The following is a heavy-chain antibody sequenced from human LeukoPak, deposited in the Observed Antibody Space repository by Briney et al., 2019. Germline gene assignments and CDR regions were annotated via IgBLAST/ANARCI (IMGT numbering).Heavy chain of an antibody. CDR2: FDPEGGET. J-gene: IGHJ4*02. D-gene: IGHD3-22*01. CDR3: ATDRDYYDSSGFDY. Sequence: GASVKVSCKVSGYTLTELSMHWVRQAPGKGLEWMGGFDPEGGETIYAQKFQGRATMTEDTSTDAAYMELSSLRSEDTAVYYCATDRDYYDSSGFDYWGQGTLVTVSS. CDR1: GYTLTELS. V-gene: IGHV1-24*01.